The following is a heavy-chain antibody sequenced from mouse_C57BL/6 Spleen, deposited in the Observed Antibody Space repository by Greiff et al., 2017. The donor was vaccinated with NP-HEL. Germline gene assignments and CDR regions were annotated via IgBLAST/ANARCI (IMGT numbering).Heavy chain of an antibody. Sequence: QVQLQQSGAELVRPGTSVKVSCKASGYAFTNYLIEWVKQRPGQGLEWIGVINPGSGGTNYNEKFKGKATLTADKSSSTAYMQLSSLTSEDSAVYFCARHHDYLFAYWGQGTLVTVSA. CDR2: INPGSGGT. V-gene: IGHV1-54*01. D-gene: IGHD2-4*01. CDR1: GYAFTNYL. J-gene: IGHJ3*01. CDR3: ARHHDYLFAY.